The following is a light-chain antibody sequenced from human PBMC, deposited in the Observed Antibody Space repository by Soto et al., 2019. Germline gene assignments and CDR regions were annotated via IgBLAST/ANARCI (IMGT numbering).Light chain of an antibody. CDR1: NNDIGGFPY. V-gene: IGLV2-11*01. Sequence: QSVLTQPRSVSGSPGQSVTISCTGTNNDIGGFPYVSWYQQVPGKAPKLMISAVTQRPSGVPDLFSGSKSGNTASLTISCLQANDEPDYFCCSYTASDLWVFGGWNKLTV. CDR2: AVT. J-gene: IGLJ3*02. CDR3: CSYTASDLWV.